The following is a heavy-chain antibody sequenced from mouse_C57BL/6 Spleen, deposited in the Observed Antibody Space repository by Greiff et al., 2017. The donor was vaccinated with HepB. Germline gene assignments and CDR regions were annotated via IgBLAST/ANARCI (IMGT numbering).Heavy chain of an antibody. V-gene: IGHV1-26*01. CDR3: ARPTYDEDY. CDR2: INPNNGGT. D-gene: IGHD2-12*01. CDR1: GYTFTDYY. J-gene: IGHJ2*01. Sequence: EVQLQQSGPELVKPGASVKISCKASGYTFTDYYMNWVKQSHGKSLEWIGDINPNNGGTSYTQKFKGKATLTVDKSSSTAYMELRRLTSEDSAVYYCARPTYDEDYWGQGTTLTVSS.